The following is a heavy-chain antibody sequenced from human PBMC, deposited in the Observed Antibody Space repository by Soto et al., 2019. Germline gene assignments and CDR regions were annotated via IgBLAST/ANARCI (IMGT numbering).Heavy chain of an antibody. V-gene: IGHV3-23*01. D-gene: IGHD3-3*01. Sequence: EVQLLESGGGLVQPGGSLRLSCAASGFTFSSYAMSWVRQAPGKGLEWVSVISGSGGGTYYADSVKGRFTISRYNSKNTLYLQMNSLRAEDTAVYYCAKGSERGYDFWSGYYTDYWGQGTLVTVSS. J-gene: IGHJ4*02. CDR3: AKGSERGYDFWSGYYTDY. CDR1: GFTFSSYA. CDR2: ISGSGGGT.